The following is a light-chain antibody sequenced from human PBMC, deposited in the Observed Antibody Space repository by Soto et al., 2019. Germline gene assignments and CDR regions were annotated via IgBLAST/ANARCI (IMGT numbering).Light chain of an antibody. Sequence: EIVMTQSPATLSVSPGERATLSCRASQSVSSALAWYQQKPGQAPRLLIYGASTRATGIPARFSGSGSGTEFTLTISSLQSEDFAVYYCQQRHMWPITFGQGTRLEIK. CDR1: QSVSSA. CDR2: GAS. J-gene: IGKJ5*01. CDR3: QQRHMWPIT. V-gene: IGKV3-15*01.